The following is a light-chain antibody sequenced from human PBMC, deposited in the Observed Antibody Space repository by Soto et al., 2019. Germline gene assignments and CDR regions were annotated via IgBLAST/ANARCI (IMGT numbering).Light chain of an antibody. Sequence: IVRTQSPVTLSLYPRERATVSCRASQSVIGYLVLYQEKPGRAPRLLIYDGSTSAAGTPARLIASGSGTEFTLTIRSIEPEDSAVYSCQKHLGRHTFGQGTQVDIK. CDR3: QKHLGRHT. V-gene: IGKV3D-11*02. CDR1: QSVIGY. J-gene: IGKJ1*01. CDR2: DGS.